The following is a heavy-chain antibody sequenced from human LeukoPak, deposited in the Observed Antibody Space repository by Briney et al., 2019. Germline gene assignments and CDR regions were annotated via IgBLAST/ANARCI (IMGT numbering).Heavy chain of an antibody. CDR2: ISGGGGGT. V-gene: IGHV3-23*01. CDR1: GFTFSSYA. Sequence: GGSLRLSCAASGFTFSSYAMSWVRQAPGKGLEWVSTISGGGGGTYYADSVKGRFTISRDNAKNTLYLEMNSLRAEDTAVYYFAKERSSVRWNGFDPWGQGTLVTVSS. D-gene: IGHD1-1*01. J-gene: IGHJ5*02. CDR3: AKERSSVRWNGFDP.